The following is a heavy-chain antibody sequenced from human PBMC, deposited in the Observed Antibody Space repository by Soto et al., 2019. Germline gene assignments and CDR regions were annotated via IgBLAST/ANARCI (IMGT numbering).Heavy chain of an antibody. Sequence: GGSLRLSCAASGFTFSSYAMSWVRQAPGKGLEWVSAISGSGGSTYYADSVKGRFTISRDNSKNTLYLQMNSLRAEDTAVYYCAKNSRDIVVVPASSDYYYYYMDVWGKGTTVTVSS. CDR3: AKNSRDIVVVPASSDYYYYYMDV. D-gene: IGHD2-2*01. V-gene: IGHV3-23*01. CDR1: GFTFSSYA. J-gene: IGHJ6*03. CDR2: ISGSGGST.